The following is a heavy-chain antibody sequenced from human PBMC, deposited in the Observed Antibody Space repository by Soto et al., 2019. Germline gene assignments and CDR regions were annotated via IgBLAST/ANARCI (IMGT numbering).Heavy chain of an antibody. J-gene: IGHJ4*02. V-gene: IGHV2-5*02. Sequence: QITLKESGPTLVKPTQTLTLTCTFSGFSLSSSGVGVGWFRQPPGKALDWLALIYWDDDKRYSPSLKSRLTITKDTSKNQVVLKVTNVAPVDTGTYYCAHEVALHGETYYFDNWGQGTLVTVSS. CDR3: AHEVALHGETYYFDN. CDR1: GFSLSSSGVG. CDR2: IYWDDDK. D-gene: IGHD4-17*01.